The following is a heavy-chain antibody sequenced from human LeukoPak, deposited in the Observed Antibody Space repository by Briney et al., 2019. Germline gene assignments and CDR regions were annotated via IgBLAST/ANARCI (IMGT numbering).Heavy chain of an antibody. CDR1: GGSISSYY. Sequence: SETLSLTCTVSGGSISSYYWSWIRQPPGKGLEWIGYIYYSGSTYYNPSLKSRVTISVDTSKNQFSLKLSSVTAADTAVYYCARYELDSGSFYDHWYFDLWGRGTLVTVSS. CDR2: IYYSGST. J-gene: IGHJ2*01. V-gene: IGHV4-59*01. CDR3: ARYELDSGSFYDHWYFDL. D-gene: IGHD1-26*01.